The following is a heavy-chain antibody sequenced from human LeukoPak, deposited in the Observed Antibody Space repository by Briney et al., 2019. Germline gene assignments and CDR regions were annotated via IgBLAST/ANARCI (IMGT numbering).Heavy chain of an antibody. V-gene: IGHV1-69*05. CDR3: ARDMGRYCSSTSCYAFDI. J-gene: IGHJ3*02. D-gene: IGHD2-2*01. CDR2: IIPIFGTA. CDR1: GYTFTSYD. Sequence: SVKVSCKASGYTFTSYDINWVRQATGQGLEWMGGIIPIFGTANYAQKFQGRVTITTDESTSTAYMELSSLRSEDTAVYYCARDMGRYCSSTSCYAFDIWGQGTMVTVSS.